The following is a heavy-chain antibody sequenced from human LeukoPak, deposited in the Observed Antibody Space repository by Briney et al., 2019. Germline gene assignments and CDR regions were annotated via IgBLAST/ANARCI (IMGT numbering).Heavy chain of an antibody. D-gene: IGHD3-3*01. CDR1: GYTFTSYA. J-gene: IGHJ2*01. V-gene: IGHV1-69*05. CDR2: IIPIFGTA. Sequence: GASVKVSCKASGYTFTSYAISWVRQAPGQGLEWMGGIIPIFGTANYAQKFQGRVTITTDESTSTAYMELSSLRSEDTAVYYCARATRDITINWYFDLWGRGTLVTVSS. CDR3: ARATRDITINWYFDL.